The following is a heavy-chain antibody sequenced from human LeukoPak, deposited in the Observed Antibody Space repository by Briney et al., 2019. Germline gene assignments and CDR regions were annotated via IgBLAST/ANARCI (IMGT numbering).Heavy chain of an antibody. CDR1: GFTFSSFG. J-gene: IGHJ1*01. Sequence: GGSLRLSCAASGFTFSSFGMHWVRQAPGKGLEWVTFIRYDGSDKYFADSVKGRFTISRDNSKNTLYLQLNGLRPEDTAVYYCAKDFPYDPFHHWGQGTLVTVSS. CDR2: IRYDGSDK. D-gene: IGHD5-12*01. CDR3: AKDFPYDPFHH. V-gene: IGHV3-30*02.